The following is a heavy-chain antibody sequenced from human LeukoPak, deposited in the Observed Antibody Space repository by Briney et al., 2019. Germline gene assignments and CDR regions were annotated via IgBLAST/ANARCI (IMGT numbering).Heavy chain of an antibody. D-gene: IGHD5-12*01. J-gene: IGHJ4*02. CDR1: GGSVSSSSYY. V-gene: IGHV4-39*01. CDR3: ARHDLVGATTTDY. Sequence: SETLSLTCTVSGGSVSSSSYYWGWIRQSPGKGLEWIAIIYYSGSSYYNPSLKSRVTISIDTSNNQFSLKLRSVSAADTAVYYCARHDLVGATTTDYWGLGTLVTVSS. CDR2: IYYSGSS.